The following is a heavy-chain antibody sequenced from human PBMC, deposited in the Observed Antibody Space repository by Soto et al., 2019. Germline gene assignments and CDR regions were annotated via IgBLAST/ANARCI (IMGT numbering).Heavy chain of an antibody. CDR1: GFTFSSYW. CDR3: ARDDYYDSSGYLTRAFDI. J-gene: IGHJ3*02. D-gene: IGHD3-22*01. Sequence: GGSLRLSCAASGFTFSSYWMSWVRQAPGKGLEGVANIKQDGSEKYYVDSVKGRFTISRDNAKNSLYLQMNSLRAEDTAVYYCARDDYYDSSGYLTRAFDIWGQGTMVTVSS. V-gene: IGHV3-7*01. CDR2: IKQDGSEK.